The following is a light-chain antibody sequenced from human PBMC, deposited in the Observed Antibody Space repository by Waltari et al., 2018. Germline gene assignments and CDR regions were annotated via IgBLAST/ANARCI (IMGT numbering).Light chain of an antibody. CDR1: SSDVGGYNF. V-gene: IGLV2-8*01. CDR3: SSYAVNNHLI. Sequence: QSALTQPPSASGSPGQSVTISCTGTSSDVGGYNFVSWYQQHPGEAPKVMIYEINKRPSGVPDRFSGSKSGNTASLTVSGLQAEDEAEYFRSSYAVNNHLIFGGGTKLTVL. J-gene: IGLJ2*01. CDR2: EIN.